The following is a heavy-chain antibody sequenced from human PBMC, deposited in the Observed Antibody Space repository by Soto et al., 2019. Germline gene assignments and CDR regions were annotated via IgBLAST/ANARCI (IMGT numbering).Heavy chain of an antibody. Sequence: LSLTCTVSGGSISSSSYYWGWIRQPPGKGLEWIGSIYYSGSTYYNPSLKSRVTISVDTSKNQFSLKLSSVTAADTAVYYCARHSPGGYYYYGMDVWGQGTTVTVSS. J-gene: IGHJ6*02. CDR3: ARHSPGGYYYYGMDV. V-gene: IGHV4-39*01. CDR2: IYYSGST. D-gene: IGHD3-10*01. CDR1: GGSISSSSYY.